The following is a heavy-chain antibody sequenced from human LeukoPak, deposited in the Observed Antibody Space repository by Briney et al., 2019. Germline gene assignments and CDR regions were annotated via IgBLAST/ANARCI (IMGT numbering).Heavy chain of an antibody. J-gene: IGHJ4*02. CDR1: GYIFTSYW. Sequence: GKSLKISCKGSGYIFTSYWIGWVRQMPGKGLEWMGIIYPGDSDTRYSPSFQGQVTISADKSISTAYLQWSSLKASDTAMYYCARGPHAGYSSSWYDGYYFDYWGQGTLVTVSS. V-gene: IGHV5-51*01. D-gene: IGHD6-13*01. CDR3: ARGPHAGYSSSWYDGYYFDY. CDR2: IYPGDSDT.